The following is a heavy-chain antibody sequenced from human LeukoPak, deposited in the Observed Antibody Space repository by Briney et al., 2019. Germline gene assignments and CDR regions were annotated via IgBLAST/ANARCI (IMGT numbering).Heavy chain of an antibody. CDR3: AREADGDYLPDYFDY. CDR1: GFTFSSYW. V-gene: IGHV3-7*03. J-gene: IGHJ4*02. CDR2: IKQDGSEK. D-gene: IGHD4-17*01. Sequence: SGGSLRLSCAASGFTFSSYWMSWARQAPGKGLEWVANIKQDGSEKYYVDSVKGRFTISRDNAKNSLYLQMNSLRAEDTAVYYCAREADGDYLPDYFDYWGQGTLVTVSS.